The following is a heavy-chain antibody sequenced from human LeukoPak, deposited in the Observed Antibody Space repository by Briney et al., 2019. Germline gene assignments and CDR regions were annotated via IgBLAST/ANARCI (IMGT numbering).Heavy chain of an antibody. CDR2: ISAYNGNT. CDR1: GYSFTSYG. V-gene: IGHV1-18*01. CDR3: ARDEVHGDRDFDY. J-gene: IGHJ4*02. D-gene: IGHD4-17*01. Sequence: ASVKVSCKASGYSFTSYGINWVRQAPGQGLEWVGWISAYNGNTNYAQKLQGRVTMTIDTSTSTAYMELRSLRSDDTALYYCARDEVHGDRDFDYWGQGTLVTVSS.